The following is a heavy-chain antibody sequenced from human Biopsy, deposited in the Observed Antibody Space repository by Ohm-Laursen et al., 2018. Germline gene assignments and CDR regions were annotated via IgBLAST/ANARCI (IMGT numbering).Heavy chain of an antibody. CDR2: TYKGGNT. J-gene: IGHJ6*02. V-gene: IGHV4-4*07. CDR1: GASITSYY. D-gene: IGHD4-23*01. Sequence: SETLSLTCTVSGASITSYYWSWIRQPAGKGLEWIGHTYKGGNTNHNPSLKSRVSMSVDTSKNQLSLTLRSVTAEDTAVYYCARDTRWSPYSMDVWGQGTTVNVSS. CDR3: ARDTRWSPYSMDV.